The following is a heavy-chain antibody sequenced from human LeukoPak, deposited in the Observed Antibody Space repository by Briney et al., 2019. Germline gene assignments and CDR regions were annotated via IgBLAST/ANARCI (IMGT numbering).Heavy chain of an antibody. CDR1: GGSFSGSFSGYY. V-gene: IGHV4-34*01. Sequence: SETLSLTCVVYGGSFSGSFSGYYWSWIRQPPGKGLEWIGKINHSGSTDYNPSLESRVTISVDTSKNQFSLKLSSVTAADTAVYYCARVLTPSKSVDRVKSKTGRYQLPIYGMDVWGQGTTVTVSS. J-gene: IGHJ6*02. CDR3: ARVLTPSKSVDRVKSKTGRYQLPIYGMDV. CDR2: INHSGST. D-gene: IGHD2-2*01.